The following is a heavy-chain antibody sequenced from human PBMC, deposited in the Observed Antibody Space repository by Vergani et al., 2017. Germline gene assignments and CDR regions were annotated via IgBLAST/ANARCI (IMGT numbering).Heavy chain of an antibody. J-gene: IGHJ5*02. D-gene: IGHD6-19*01. V-gene: IGHV4-59*11. CDR2: IHYSENT. CDR1: FDSIRNLY. CDR3: ASDTHSGQRADR. Sequence: QVQLQESGPGLVKSSETLSLTCSVSFDSIRNLYCNWSRQPPGKGLEWIGAIHYSENTNYNSSLKTRVTISVGTSKNQFSLTLTSVTAADTAVYFCASDTHSGQRADRWGQGILVTVTS.